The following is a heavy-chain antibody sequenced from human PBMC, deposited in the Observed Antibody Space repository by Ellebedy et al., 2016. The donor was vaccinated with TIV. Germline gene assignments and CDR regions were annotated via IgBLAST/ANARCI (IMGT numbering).Heavy chain of an antibody. Sequence: ASVKVSCXASGYTFTGYYMHWVRQAPGQGLEWMGWINPNSGGTNYAQKFQGRVTMTRDTSISTAYMELSRLRSDDTAVYYCAIPHYYDSSGLSYWGQGTLVTVSS. J-gene: IGHJ4*02. V-gene: IGHV1-2*02. CDR3: AIPHYYDSSGLSY. CDR2: INPNSGGT. CDR1: GYTFTGYY. D-gene: IGHD3-22*01.